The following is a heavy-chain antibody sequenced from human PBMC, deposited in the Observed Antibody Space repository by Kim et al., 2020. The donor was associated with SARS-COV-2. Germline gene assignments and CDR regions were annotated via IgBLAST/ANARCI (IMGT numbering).Heavy chain of an antibody. D-gene: IGHD3-3*01. V-gene: IGHV3-33*06. CDR1: GFTFSNYA. J-gene: IGHJ4*01. CDR3: AKAFFQFMNGEVFDN. Sequence: GGSLRLSCAASGFTFSNYAMHWVRQVPGKGPEWVAAIWHDASNEYYTDSVKGRFTISRDNSKNTLYLQMNSLRAEDTAVYYCAKAFFQFMNGEVFDNWG. CDR2: IWHDASNE.